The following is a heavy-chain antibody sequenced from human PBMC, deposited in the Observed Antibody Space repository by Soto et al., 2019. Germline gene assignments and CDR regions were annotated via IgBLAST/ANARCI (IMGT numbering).Heavy chain of an antibody. CDR1: GASVSTGVYY. CDR2: IDNSGST. Sequence: PSETLSLTCTVSGASVSTGVYYWTWIRQHPGRGLEWIGYIDNSGSTYYNPSLTGRVDISVDTSKNQFSLNLQSLTAADTAFYYCAGAVSDFDVRRYRTSYFD. J-gene: IGHJ4*01. CDR3: AGAVSDFDVRRYRTSYFD. V-gene: IGHV4-31*03. D-gene: IGHD3-10*02.